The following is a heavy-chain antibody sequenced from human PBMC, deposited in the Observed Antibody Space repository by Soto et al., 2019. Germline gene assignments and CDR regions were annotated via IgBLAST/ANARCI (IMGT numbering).Heavy chain of an antibody. D-gene: IGHD3-3*01. J-gene: IGHJ4*02. V-gene: IGHV1-18*04. CDR3: ARDNSGDFWSGYSHYYFDY. CDR2: ISAYSGKT. Sequence: ASVKVSCKASGYTLTSYGISWVLQAPGQGLEWMGWISAYSGKTNYAQKVQGRVTMTTDTSTSTAYMEVRSLRSDDTAVYYCARDNSGDFWSGYSHYYFDYWGQGTLVTVSS. CDR1: GYTLTSYG.